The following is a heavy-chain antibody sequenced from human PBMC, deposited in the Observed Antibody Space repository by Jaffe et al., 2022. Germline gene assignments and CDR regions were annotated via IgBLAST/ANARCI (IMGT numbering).Heavy chain of an antibody. J-gene: IGHJ4*02. CDR2: IKQDGSEK. CDR3: ARGRYGGYDFWSGYYGAPFDY. Sequence: EVQLVESGGGLVQPGGSLRLSCAASGFTFSSYWMSWVRQAPGKGLEWVANIKQDGSEKYYVDSVKGRFTISRDNAKNSLYLQMNSLRAEDTAVYYCARGRYGGYDFWSGYYGAPFDYWGQGTLVTVSS. D-gene: IGHD3-3*01. V-gene: IGHV3-7*01. CDR1: GFTFSSYW.